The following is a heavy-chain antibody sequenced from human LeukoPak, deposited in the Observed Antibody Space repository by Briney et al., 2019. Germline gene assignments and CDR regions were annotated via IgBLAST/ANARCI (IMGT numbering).Heavy chain of an antibody. V-gene: IGHV4-39*01. CDR2: VYYSGGT. CDR3: ARPATSRYTYGYVY. J-gene: IGHJ4*02. CDR1: GGSISSTTYY. Sequence: SETLSLTCTVSGGSISSTTYYWGWIRQPPGKGLEWIGSVYYSGGTYYNPSLKSRITISVDTSKNQFSLMLSSVTAADTAVYYCARPATSRYTYGYVYWGQGTLVTVSS. D-gene: IGHD5-18*01.